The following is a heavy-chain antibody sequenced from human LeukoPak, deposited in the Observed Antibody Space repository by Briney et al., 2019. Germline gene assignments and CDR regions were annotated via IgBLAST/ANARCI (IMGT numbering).Heavy chain of an antibody. CDR2: IRFDGTLK. CDR1: DFTFSSFG. J-gene: IGHJ4*02. V-gene: IGHV3-30*02. Sequence: GGSLRLSCSASDFTFSSFGMHWLRQAPGKGLEWVALIRFDGTLKDYAESVKGRFTISRDNANNSLFLQMNSLRVEDTAFYYCATVQFLEWLPDWGQGTLVTVSP. D-gene: IGHD3-3*01. CDR3: ATVQFLEWLPD.